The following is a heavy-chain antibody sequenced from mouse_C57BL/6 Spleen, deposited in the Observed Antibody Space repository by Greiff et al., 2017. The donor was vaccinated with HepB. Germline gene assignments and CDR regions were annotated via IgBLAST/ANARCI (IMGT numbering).Heavy chain of an antibody. CDR2: ISDGGSYT. CDR3: AKGATVVATKGFAY. Sequence: DVMLVESGGGLVKPGGSLKLSCAASGFTFSSYAMSWVRQTPEKRLEWVATISDGGSYTYYPDNVKGRFTISRDNAKNNLYLQMSHLKSEDTAMYYCAKGATVVATKGFAYWGQGTLVTVSA. J-gene: IGHJ3*01. CDR1: GFTFSSYA. V-gene: IGHV5-4*03. D-gene: IGHD1-1*01.